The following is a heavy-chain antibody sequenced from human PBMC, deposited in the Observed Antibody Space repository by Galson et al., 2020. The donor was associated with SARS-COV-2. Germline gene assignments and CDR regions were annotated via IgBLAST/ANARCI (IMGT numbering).Heavy chain of an antibody. CDR1: GFSFSTNS. D-gene: IGHD2-8*02. Sequence: GGSLRLSCAPSGFSFSTNSVNWVRQPPGKGLEWVSYISTRSNYIYYADSVKGRFTIPRDNAKNSLLLQMNSLRVEDTAVYYCASGGYTTGWGAFDIWGQGTKVTVSS. J-gene: IGHJ3*02. CDR2: ISTRSNYI. CDR3: ASGGYTTGWGAFDI. V-gene: IGHV3-21*01.